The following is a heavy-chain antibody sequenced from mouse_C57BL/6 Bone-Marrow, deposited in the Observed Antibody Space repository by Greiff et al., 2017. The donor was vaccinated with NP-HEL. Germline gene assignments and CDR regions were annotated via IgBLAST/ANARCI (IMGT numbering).Heavy chain of an antibody. Sequence: EVKVVESGAELVRPGASVKLSCTASGFNIKDDYMHWVKQRPEQGLEWIGWIDPENGDTEYASKFQGKATITADTSSNTAYLQLSSLTSEDTAVYYCTTKLRPDYWGQGTTLTVSS. D-gene: IGHD3-2*02. V-gene: IGHV14-4*01. CDR2: IDPENGDT. J-gene: IGHJ2*01. CDR3: TTKLRPDY. CDR1: GFNIKDDY.